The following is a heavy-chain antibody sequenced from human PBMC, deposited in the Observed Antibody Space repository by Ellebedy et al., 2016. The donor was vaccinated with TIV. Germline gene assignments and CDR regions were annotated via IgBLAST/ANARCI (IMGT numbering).Heavy chain of an antibody. CDR1: GYTFTSYG. J-gene: IGHJ5*02. CDR2: ISAYNGNT. Sequence: ASVKVSXKASGYTFTSYGISWVRQAPGQGLEWMGWISAYNGNTNYAQKLQGRVTMTTDTSTSTAYMELRSLRSDDTAVYYCASRTYDILTGYYKFDPWGQGTLVTVSS. CDR3: ASRTYDILTGYYKFDP. D-gene: IGHD3-9*01. V-gene: IGHV1-18*01.